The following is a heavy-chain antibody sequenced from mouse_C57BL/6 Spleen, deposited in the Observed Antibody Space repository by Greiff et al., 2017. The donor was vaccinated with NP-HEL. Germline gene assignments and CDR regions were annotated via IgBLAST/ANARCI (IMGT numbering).Heavy chain of an antibody. J-gene: IGHJ1*03. CDR1: GFTFSDYY. V-gene: IGHV5-12*01. D-gene: IGHD3-3*01. CDR3: ARRGGTGYFDV. Sequence: EVNLVESGGGLVQPGGSLKLSCAASGFTFSDYYMYWVRQTPEKRLEWVAYISNGGGSPYYPDTVKGRFTISSDNAKNTLYLQMSRLKSEDTAMYYCARRGGTGYFDVWGTGTTVTVSS. CDR2: ISNGGGSP.